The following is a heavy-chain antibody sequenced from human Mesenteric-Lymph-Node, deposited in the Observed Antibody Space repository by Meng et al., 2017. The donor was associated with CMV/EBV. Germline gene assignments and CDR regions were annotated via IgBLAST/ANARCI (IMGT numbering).Heavy chain of an antibody. V-gene: IGHV4-59*01. Sequence: SETLSLTCTVSSGSISGYYWSWIRQPPGKGLEWIGYIYYSGNINYNPSLKSRVTISVDKSKNQFSLKLTSVTAADTAVYYCARDRIGYYDILTGDSDLYGMDVWGQGTTVTVSS. CDR3: ARDRIGYYDILTGDSDLYGMDV. CDR2: IYYSGNI. CDR1: SGSISGYY. D-gene: IGHD3-9*01. J-gene: IGHJ6*02.